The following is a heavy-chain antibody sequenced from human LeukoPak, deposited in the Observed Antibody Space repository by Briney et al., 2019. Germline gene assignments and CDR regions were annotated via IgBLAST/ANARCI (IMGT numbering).Heavy chain of an antibody. V-gene: IGHV4-4*07. CDR2: IYTSGST. CDR1: GGSISSYY. J-gene: IGHJ4*02. CDR3: ARDRVCSSTSCYEGVFDY. D-gene: IGHD2-2*01. Sequence: SETLSLTCTVSGGSISSYYWSWIRQPAGKGLEWIGRIYTSGSTNYNPSLKSRVTMSVDTSKNQFSLKLSSVTAADTAVYYCARDRVCSSTSCYEGVFDYWGQGTLVTVSS.